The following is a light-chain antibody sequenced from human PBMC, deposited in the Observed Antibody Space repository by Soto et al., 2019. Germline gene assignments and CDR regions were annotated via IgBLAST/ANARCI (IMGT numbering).Light chain of an antibody. V-gene: IGKV1-39*01. CDR3: QKSYSTPWK. CDR1: QSISSY. CDR2: AAS. J-gene: IGKJ1*01. Sequence: DIQITHSPSSLSASVVERVTITFRASQSISSYLNWYQQKPGKAPKLLIYAASSLQSGVPSRFSGSGSGTAFTLTISSLQPEDFATYYCQKSYSTPWKFGQGTKVDIK.